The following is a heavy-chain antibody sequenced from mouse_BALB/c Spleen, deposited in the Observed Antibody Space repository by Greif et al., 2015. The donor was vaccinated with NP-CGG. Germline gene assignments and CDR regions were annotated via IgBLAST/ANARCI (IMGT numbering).Heavy chain of an antibody. V-gene: IGHV1S130*01. CDR3: ARTGARATFMDY. CDR2: IHPNSGNT. J-gene: IGHJ4*01. D-gene: IGHD3-1*01. CDR1: GYTFTSSW. Sequence: VQLQQSGSVLVRPGASVKLSCKASGYTFTSSWMHWAKQRPGQGLEWIGEIHPNSGNTNYNEKFKGKATLTVDTSSSTAYVDLSSLTSEDSAVYYCARTGARATFMDYWGQGTSVTVSS.